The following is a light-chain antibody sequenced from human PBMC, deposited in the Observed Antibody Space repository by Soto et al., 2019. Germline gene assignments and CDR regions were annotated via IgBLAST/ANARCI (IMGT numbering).Light chain of an antibody. V-gene: IGKV1-5*03. CDR2: GAS. Sequence: DIQMTQSPSTLSASVGDRVTITCRASQNIDRWLAWYQQKPGKAPNLLIYGASNLESGVTSRFSGSGTGTEFTLTISSLRPDDFATYFCQQYNSYPWTFGQATKVEI. CDR3: QQYNSYPWT. J-gene: IGKJ1*01. CDR1: QNIDRW.